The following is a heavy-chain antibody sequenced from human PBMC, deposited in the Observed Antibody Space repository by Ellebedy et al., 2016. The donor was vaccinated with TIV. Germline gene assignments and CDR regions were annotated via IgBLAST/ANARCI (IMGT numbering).Heavy chain of an antibody. Sequence: SETLSLXXAVFGGSFSDYYWSWIRQPPGKGLEWIGEINRSGSTNYNPSLKSRVTMSLDTSKNQFSLKLSSMTAADTAVYYCASGAERPYNYWGQGALVTVSS. CDR2: INRSGST. J-gene: IGHJ4*02. V-gene: IGHV4-34*01. D-gene: IGHD4-11*01. CDR3: ASGAERPYNY. CDR1: GGSFSDYY.